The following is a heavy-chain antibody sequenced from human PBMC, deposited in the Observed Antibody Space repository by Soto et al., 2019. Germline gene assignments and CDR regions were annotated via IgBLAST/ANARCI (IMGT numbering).Heavy chain of an antibody. CDR1: GFTFSSYA. CDR2: ISGSGGST. CDR3: AKFDPLVGANILFSSFEY. J-gene: IGHJ4*02. Sequence: GGSLRLSCAASGFTFSSYAMSWVRQAPGKGLEWVSAISGSGGSTYYADSVKGRFTISRDNSKNTLYLQMNSLRAEDTAVYYCAKFDPLVGANILFSSFEYWGQGTLVTVSS. V-gene: IGHV3-23*01. D-gene: IGHD1-26*01.